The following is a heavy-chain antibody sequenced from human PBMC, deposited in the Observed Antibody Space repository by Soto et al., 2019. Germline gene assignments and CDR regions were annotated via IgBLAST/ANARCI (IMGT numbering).Heavy chain of an antibody. Sequence: QVQLQESGPGLVKPSETLSLTCTVSGGSISSYYWSWIRQPPGKGLEWIGYIYYSGSTNYNPSLKSRVTISVDTSKNQFSLKLSSVTAADTAVYYCARVAAMGDYYYYYMDVWGKGTTVTVSS. D-gene: IGHD5-18*01. V-gene: IGHV4-59*01. CDR1: GGSISSYY. CDR2: IYYSGST. CDR3: ARVAAMGDYYYYYMDV. J-gene: IGHJ6*03.